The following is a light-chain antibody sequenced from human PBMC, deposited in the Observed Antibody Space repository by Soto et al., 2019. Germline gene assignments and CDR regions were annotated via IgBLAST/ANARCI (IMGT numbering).Light chain of an antibody. J-gene: IGLJ1*01. CDR1: SSDVGGYNY. CDR2: EVN. Sequence: QSVLTQPPSASGSPGQSVTISCTGTSSDVGGYNYVSWYQQHPGKAPKLMIYEVNKRPSAVPDRFSGSKSGNTASLTVSGLQAEDEADYYCSSYAGSNNKVFGTGNKVTVL. V-gene: IGLV2-8*01. CDR3: SSYAGSNNKV.